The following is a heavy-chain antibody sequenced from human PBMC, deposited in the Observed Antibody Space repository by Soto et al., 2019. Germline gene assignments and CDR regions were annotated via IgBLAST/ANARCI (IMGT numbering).Heavy chain of an antibody. CDR2: IIPICGTA. V-gene: IGHV1-69*01. CDR1: GGTFSSYA. CDR3: AKADDYDILTGSLSWFDP. D-gene: IGHD3-9*01. J-gene: IGHJ5*02. Sequence: QVQLVQSGAEVKTPGSSVKVSCKASGGTFSSYAISWVRQAPGQGLEWMGGIIPICGTANYAQKFQGRVTITADESTSTAYMELSSLRSEDTAVYYCAKADDYDILTGSLSWFDPWGQGTLVPVSS.